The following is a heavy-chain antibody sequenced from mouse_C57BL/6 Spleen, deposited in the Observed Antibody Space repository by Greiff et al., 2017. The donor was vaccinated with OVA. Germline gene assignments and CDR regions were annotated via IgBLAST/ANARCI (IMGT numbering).Heavy chain of an antibody. CDR3: AREGDPYFDY. CDR2: IDPANGNT. J-gene: IGHJ2*01. D-gene: IGHD3-3*01. Sequence: EVQLQQSVAELVRPGASVKLSCTASGFHIKNTYMHWVKQRPEQGLEWIGRIDPANGNTKYAPKFQGKATITADTSSNTAYLQLSSLTSEDTAIYYCAREGDPYFDYWGQGTTLTVSS. CDR1: GFHIKNTY. V-gene: IGHV14-3*01.